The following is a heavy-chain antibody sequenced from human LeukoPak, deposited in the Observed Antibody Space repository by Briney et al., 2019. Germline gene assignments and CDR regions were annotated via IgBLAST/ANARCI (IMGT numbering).Heavy chain of an antibody. CDR3: AAQPCSVGRCYLDY. V-gene: IGHV3-30*04. CDR1: GFTFSSYA. CDR2: ISYHGRDT. Sequence: GRSLRLSCAASGFTFSSYAMRWVRQAPGKGLEWVAVISYHGRDTYYADSVKGRFTISRDNSKNTLYLQLNSLGAEDTAVYYCAAQPCSVGRCYLDYWGQGTLVTVSS. J-gene: IGHJ4*02. D-gene: IGHD2-15*01.